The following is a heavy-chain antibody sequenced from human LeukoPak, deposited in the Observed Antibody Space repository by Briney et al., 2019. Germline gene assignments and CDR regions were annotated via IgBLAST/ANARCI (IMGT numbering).Heavy chain of an antibody. J-gene: IGHJ6*02. V-gene: IGHV1-69*04. D-gene: IGHD5-18*01. CDR1: GGTFSSYA. CDR3: ARGLGDTAMVTWYYYGMDV. Sequence: SVKVSCKASGGTFSSYAISRVRQAPGQGLEWMGRIVPILGIANYAQKFQGRVTITADKSTSTAYMELSSLRSEDTAVYYCARGLGDTAMVTWYYYGMDVWGQGTTVTVSS. CDR2: IVPILGIA.